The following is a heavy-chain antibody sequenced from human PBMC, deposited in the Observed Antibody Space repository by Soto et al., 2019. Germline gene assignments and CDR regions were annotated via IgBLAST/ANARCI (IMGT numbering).Heavy chain of an antibody. CDR3: AKTGRPGDYYRGFDS. V-gene: IGHV3-23*01. J-gene: IGHJ5*01. CDR1: GFTFSSYT. CDR2: VGGNGDAK. Sequence: EVQLLESGGDLVQPGGSLRLSCEASGFTFSSYTMTWVRRAPGKGLEWVSDVGGNGDAKLYADSVKGRFTISRDNSKNTLYLQLERLRAEDTAIYYCAKTGRPGDYYRGFDSWGQGTLVTVSS. D-gene: IGHD3-22*01.